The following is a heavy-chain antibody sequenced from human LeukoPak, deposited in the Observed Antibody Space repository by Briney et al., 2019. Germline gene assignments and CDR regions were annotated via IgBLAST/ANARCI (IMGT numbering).Heavy chain of an antibody. Sequence: SETLSLTCTVSGGSISTYYWNWMRQPPGKGLEWIGYMFYSGSTNCNPSLKSRVTILVDTSKNRFSLKLSSVTAADTAVYYCARLDANWGFIDYWGQGTLVTVSS. J-gene: IGHJ4*02. CDR2: MFYSGST. CDR3: ARLDANWGFIDY. CDR1: GGSISTYY. V-gene: IGHV4-59*01. D-gene: IGHD7-27*01.